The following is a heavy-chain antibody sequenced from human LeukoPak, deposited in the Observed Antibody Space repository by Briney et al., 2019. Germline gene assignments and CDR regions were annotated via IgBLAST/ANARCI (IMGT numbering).Heavy chain of an antibody. J-gene: IGHJ4*02. CDR1: GFTFSTYA. CDR3: AQERAGYTNPYYFDY. CDR2: ISGSGANT. V-gene: IGHV3-23*01. D-gene: IGHD3-16*02. Sequence: GGSLRLSCAASGFTFSTYAMSWVRQAPGKGLEWVSTISGSGANTYYADSVRGRFTISRDNSKNTLYLHMNSLRAEDTAVYYCAQERAGYTNPYYFDYWGQGTLVTVSS.